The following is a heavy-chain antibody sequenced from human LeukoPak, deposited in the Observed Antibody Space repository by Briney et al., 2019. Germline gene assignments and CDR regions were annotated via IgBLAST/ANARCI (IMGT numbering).Heavy chain of an antibody. V-gene: IGHV1-2*02. J-gene: IGHJ4*02. CDR1: GYTFTVYY. Sequence: ASVNVSFKASGYTFTVYYMHWVRQAPGQGLEWMGWINPNSGGTNYAQKFQGRVTMTRDTSISTAYMELSRLRSDDTAVYYCASDIDYYDSSGYQFDYWGQGTLVTVSS. CDR2: INPNSGGT. D-gene: IGHD3-22*01. CDR3: ASDIDYYDSSGYQFDY.